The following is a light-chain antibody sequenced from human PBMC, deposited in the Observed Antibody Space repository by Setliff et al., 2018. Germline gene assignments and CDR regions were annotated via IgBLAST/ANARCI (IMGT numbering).Light chain of an antibody. CDR1: STDVGSYNR. V-gene: IGLV2-18*02. CDR3: SSHTSTSTYV. Sequence: LTQPPSVSGSPGQSVTISCTGTSTDVGSYNRVSWYQQPPGTAPKLMIYEVSNRPSGVPDRFSGSKSGNTASLTISGLQAEDEADYYCSSHTSTSTYVFGTGTKVTVL. CDR2: EVS. J-gene: IGLJ1*01.